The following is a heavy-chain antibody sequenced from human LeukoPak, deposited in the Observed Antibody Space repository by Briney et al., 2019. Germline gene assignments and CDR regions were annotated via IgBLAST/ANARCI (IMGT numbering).Heavy chain of an antibody. J-gene: IGHJ6*02. D-gene: IGHD3-9*01. V-gene: IGHV1-24*01. CDR2: FDPEDGET. Sequence: ASVKVSCKVSGYTLTELSMHWVRQAPGKGLEWMGGFDPEDGETIYAQKFQGRVTMTGDTSTDTAYMELSSLRSEDTAVYYCATGPSYDILRDYYYYYGMDVWGQGTTVTVSS. CDR1: GYTLTELS. CDR3: ATGPSYDILRDYYYYYGMDV.